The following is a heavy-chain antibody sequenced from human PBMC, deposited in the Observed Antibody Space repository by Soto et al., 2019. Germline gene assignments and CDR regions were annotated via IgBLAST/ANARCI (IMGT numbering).Heavy chain of an antibody. D-gene: IGHD4-17*01. CDR1: GGSISSGDYY. CDR3: ARVSKGNSYGDYANFDY. CDR2: IYYSGST. J-gene: IGHJ4*02. Sequence: PSETLSLTCTVSGGSISSGDYYWSWIRQPPGKGLEWIGYIYYSGSTYYNPSLKSRVTISVDTSKNQFSLKLSSVTAADTAVYYCARVSKGNSYGDYANFDYWGQGTLVTVSS. V-gene: IGHV4-30-4*01.